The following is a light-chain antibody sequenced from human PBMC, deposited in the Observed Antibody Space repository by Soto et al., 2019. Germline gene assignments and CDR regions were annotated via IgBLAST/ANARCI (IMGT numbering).Light chain of an antibody. CDR3: SSYTVISTLV. CDR2: EVS. J-gene: IGLJ3*02. V-gene: IGLV2-14*01. CDR1: SSDVGSYNY. Sequence: QSALTQPASVSGSPGQSITISCTGTSSDVGSYNYVSWYQQHPGKAPKLMIYEVSNRPSGVSNRFSGSKSGNTASLTISGLQAEDEANYYCSSYTVISTLVFGGGTQLTVL.